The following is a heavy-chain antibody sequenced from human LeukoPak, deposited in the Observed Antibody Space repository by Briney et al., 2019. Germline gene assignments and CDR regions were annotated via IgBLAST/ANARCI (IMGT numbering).Heavy chain of an antibody. CDR2: IIPILGIA. V-gene: IGHV1-69*02. CDR3: ARPQWGGDYRYNWFDP. CDR1: GGTFSSYT. D-gene: IGHD4-11*01. J-gene: IGHJ5*02. Sequence: ASVKVSCKASGGTFSSYTISWVRQAPGQGLEWMGRIIPILGIANYAQKFQGRVTITADKSTSTAYMELSSLISEDTAVYYCARPQWGGDYRYNWFDPWGQGTLVTVSS.